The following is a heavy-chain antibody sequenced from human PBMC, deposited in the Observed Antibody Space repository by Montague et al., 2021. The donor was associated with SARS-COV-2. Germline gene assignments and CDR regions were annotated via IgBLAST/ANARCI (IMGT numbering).Heavy chain of an antibody. CDR1: GFTFSTYG. V-gene: IGHV3-23*01. J-gene: IGHJ6*02. Sequence: SLRLSCAASGFTFSTYGMYWVRQPPGEGLEWVSEIHGRGDGTYYADSVKGRFTISRDNSKNTLYLQMNSLRGEDTAVYYCARDQNYGMDVWGQGTTVIVSS. CDR3: ARDQNYGMDV. CDR2: IHGRGDGT.